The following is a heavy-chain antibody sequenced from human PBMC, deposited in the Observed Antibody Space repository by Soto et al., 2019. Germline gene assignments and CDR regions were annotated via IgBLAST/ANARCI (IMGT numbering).Heavy chain of an antibody. V-gene: IGHV4-39*01. D-gene: IGHD2-2*01. Sequence: QLQLQESGPGLVKPSETLSLTCTVSGGSISSSSYYWGWIRQPPGKGLEWIGSIYYSGSTYYNPYIKSRVTISVDTSKNQFSLKLSSVPAADTAVYYCASRSESSSSTRWGVEYFNYWGQEKLVTVSS. CDR3: ASRSESSSSTRWGVEYFNY. CDR2: IYYSGST. CDR1: GGSISSSSYY. J-gene: IGHJ4*02.